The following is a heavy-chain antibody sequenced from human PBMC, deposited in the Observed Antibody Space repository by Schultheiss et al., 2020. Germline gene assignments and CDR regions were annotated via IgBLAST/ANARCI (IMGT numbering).Heavy chain of an antibody. Sequence: SETLSLTCTVSGGSISSSNYHWGWIRQPPGKGLEWIGSILYSGSTYYNPSLKSRVTMSADTSRNQFSLKLSSVTAADTAVYYCGTVARDYWGQGILVNVYS. V-gene: IGHV4-39*01. CDR2: ILYSGST. CDR1: GGSISSSNYH. J-gene: IGHJ4*02. CDR3: GTVARDY. D-gene: IGHD2-15*01.